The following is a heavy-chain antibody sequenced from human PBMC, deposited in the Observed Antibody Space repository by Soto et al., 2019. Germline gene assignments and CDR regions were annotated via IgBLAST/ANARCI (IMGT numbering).Heavy chain of an antibody. CDR2: IIPILGIA. Sequence: QVQLVQSGAEVKKPGSSVKVSCKASGGTFSSYTISWVRQAPGQGLEWMGRIIPILGIANYAQKFQGRVTIIADKSTSTAYMELSSLRSEDTAVYYCARFSLYGSGSPHHWGQGTLVTVSS. J-gene: IGHJ4*02. V-gene: IGHV1-69*02. D-gene: IGHD3-10*01. CDR3: ARFSLYGSGSPHH. CDR1: GGTFSSYT.